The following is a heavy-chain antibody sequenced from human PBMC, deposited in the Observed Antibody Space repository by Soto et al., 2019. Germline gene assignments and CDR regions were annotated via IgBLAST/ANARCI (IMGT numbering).Heavy chain of an antibody. V-gene: IGHV3-33*01. CDR2: IWYDGSNK. D-gene: IGHD3-9*01. CDR3: AREGDILTGYYPPDY. Sequence: HPGGSLRLSCAASGFTFNNYGMHWVRQAPGKGLEWVAVIWYDGSNKYYADSVKGRFTISRDNSKNTLYLQMNSLRAEDTAVYYCAREGDILTGYYPPDYWGQGTLVTVSS. CDR1: GFTFNNYG. J-gene: IGHJ4*02.